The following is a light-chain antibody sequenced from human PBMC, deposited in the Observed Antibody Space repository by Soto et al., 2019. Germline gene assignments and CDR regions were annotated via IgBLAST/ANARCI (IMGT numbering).Light chain of an antibody. CDR2: KAS. V-gene: IGKV1-5*03. CDR1: QSISSW. J-gene: IGKJ1*01. Sequence: DIQMTQSPSTLSASVGDRVIIICRASQSISSWLAWYQQKPGKAPTLLIYKASSLESGVPSRFSGSGSGTEFTLTISSLQPDDFATYDCQQYNSYLWTFGQGTKVEIK. CDR3: QQYNSYLWT.